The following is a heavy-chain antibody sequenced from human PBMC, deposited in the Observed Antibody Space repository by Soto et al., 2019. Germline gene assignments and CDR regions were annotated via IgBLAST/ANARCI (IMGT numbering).Heavy chain of an antibody. CDR3: ARCRGLFSQIDY. CDR1: GGSITNYY. V-gene: IGHV4-59*01. D-gene: IGHD3-9*01. Sequence: QVQLLESGPGLVKPSETLSLTCTVSGGSITNYYWSWIRQPPGKGLEWIGYISYSGSTNYNPSLKRRVTISVDTSKSQFSLNLNSVTTADTAVYYCARCRGLFSQIDYWGQGTLVTVSS. J-gene: IGHJ4*02. CDR2: ISYSGST.